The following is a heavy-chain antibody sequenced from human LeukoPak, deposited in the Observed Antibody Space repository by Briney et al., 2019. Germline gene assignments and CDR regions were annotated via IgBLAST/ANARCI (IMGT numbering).Heavy chain of an antibody. CDR3: ASASRNIDY. V-gene: IGHV4-61*02. CDR2: IYTSGST. J-gene: IGHJ4*02. CDR1: GGSISSGSYY. Sequence: SETLSLTCTVSGGSISSGSYYWSWIRQPAGKGLEWIGRIYTSGSTNYNPSLKSRVTISVDTSKNQFSLKLSSVTAADTAVYYCASASRNIDYWGQGTPVTVSS.